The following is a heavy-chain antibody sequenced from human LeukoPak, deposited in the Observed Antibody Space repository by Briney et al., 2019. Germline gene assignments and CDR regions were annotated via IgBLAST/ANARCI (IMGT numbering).Heavy chain of an antibody. CDR2: IYYSGST. CDR3: ASSMGGTTDYYYMDV. CDR1: GGSISSYY. V-gene: IGHV4-59*01. Sequence: PSETLSLTCTVSGGSISSYYWSWIRQPPGKGLEWIGYIYYSGSTNYNPSLKSRVTISVDTSKNQFSLKLSSVTAADTAVYYCASSMGGTTDYYYMDVWGKGTTVTVSS. J-gene: IGHJ6*03. D-gene: IGHD1-26*01.